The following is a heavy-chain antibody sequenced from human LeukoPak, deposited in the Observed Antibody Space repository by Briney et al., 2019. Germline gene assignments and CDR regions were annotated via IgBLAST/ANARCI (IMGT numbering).Heavy chain of an antibody. CDR2: IWYDGSNK. Sequence: GGSLRLSCAASGFTFSSYGMHWVRQAPGKGLEWVAVIWYDGSNKYYADSVKGRFTISRDNSKNTLYLQMNSLRAEDTAVYYCARDKAGYDYVWGRSPFFDYWGQGTLVTVSS. V-gene: IGHV3-33*01. J-gene: IGHJ4*02. D-gene: IGHD3-16*01. CDR3: ARDKAGYDYVWGRSPFFDY. CDR1: GFTFSSYG.